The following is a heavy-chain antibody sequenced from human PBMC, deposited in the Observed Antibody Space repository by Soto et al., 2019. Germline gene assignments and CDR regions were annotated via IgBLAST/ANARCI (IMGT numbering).Heavy chain of an antibody. CDR3: AKGGGGSYLYFDY. D-gene: IGHD1-26*01. J-gene: IGHJ4*02. CDR2: ISYDEKNK. V-gene: IGHV3-30*18. CDR1: GFIFSTYG. Sequence: GLLRLSCAASGFIFSTYGMHWVRQAPGKGLEWVAVISYDEKNKYYADSVKGRFTISRDKSKNTLYLQMNSLRTEDTAVYYCAKGGGGSYLYFDYWGQGTLVTVSS.